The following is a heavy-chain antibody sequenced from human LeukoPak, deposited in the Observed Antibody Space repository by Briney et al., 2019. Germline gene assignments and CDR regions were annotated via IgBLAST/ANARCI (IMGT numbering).Heavy chain of an antibody. D-gene: IGHD2-2*01. Sequence: VASVKVSCKASGYPFTGYYLHWVRQAPGQGLEWVGRINHNTGVSDYAQKFQGRVTMNRDTSINTAYMELNRLRSDDTAVYYCAREVGYSTSWYGRFDPWGQGTLVTVSS. CDR1: GYPFTGYY. CDR3: AREVGYSTSWYGRFDP. J-gene: IGHJ5*02. V-gene: IGHV1-2*06. CDR2: INHNTGVS.